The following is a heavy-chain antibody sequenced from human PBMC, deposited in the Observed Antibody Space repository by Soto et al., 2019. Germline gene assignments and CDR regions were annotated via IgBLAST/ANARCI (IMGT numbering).Heavy chain of an antibody. D-gene: IGHD6-13*01. V-gene: IGHV1-3*01. J-gene: IGHJ6*03. CDR1: GYTFTSYA. CDR2: INAGNGNT. CDR3: ARERRNIAAGFYYYMDV. Sequence: QVQLVQSGAEVKKPGASVKVSCKASGYTFTSYAMHWVRQAPGQRLEWMGWINAGNGNTKYSQKFQGRVTITRDTSASPAYMELSSLRAEATAVYYCARERRNIAAGFYYYMDVWGKGTTVTVSS.